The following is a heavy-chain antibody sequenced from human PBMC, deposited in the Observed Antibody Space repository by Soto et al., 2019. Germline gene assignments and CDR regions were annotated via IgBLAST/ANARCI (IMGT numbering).Heavy chain of an antibody. Sequence: QVQLVESGGGVVQPGRSLRLSCAASGFTFSSYGMHWVRQAPGKGLEWVAVISYDGSNKYYADSVKGRFTISRDNSKNTLYLQMNSLRAEDTAVHYCAPVGVSGKYYFDYWGQGTLVTVSS. CDR2: ISYDGSNK. J-gene: IGHJ4*02. V-gene: IGHV3-30*03. CDR3: APVGVSGKYYFDY. D-gene: IGHD3-22*01. CDR1: GFTFSSYG.